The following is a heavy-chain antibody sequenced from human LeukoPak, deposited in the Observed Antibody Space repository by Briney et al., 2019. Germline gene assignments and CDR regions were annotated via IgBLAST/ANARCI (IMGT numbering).Heavy chain of an antibody. V-gene: IGHV1-18*01. CDR2: ISAYNGNT. CDR1: GYSFSTYG. J-gene: IGHJ6*02. D-gene: IGHD1-26*01. CDR3: ARDSGSLYYYYGMDV. Sequence: GASVKVSCKTSGYSFSTYGISWVRQAPGQGLEWMGWISAYNGNTNYAQKLQGRVTMTTDTSTSTAYMELRSLRSDDTAVYYCARDSGSLYYYYGMDVWGQGTTVTVS.